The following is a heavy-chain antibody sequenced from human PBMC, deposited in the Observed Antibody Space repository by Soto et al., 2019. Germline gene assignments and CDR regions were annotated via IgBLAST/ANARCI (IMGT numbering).Heavy chain of an antibody. V-gene: IGHV2-5*01. CDR2: IYWNDDK. CDR1: GFSLSTSGVG. Sequence: SGPTLVNPTQTLTLTCTFSGFSLSTSGVGVGWIRQPPGKALEWLALIYWNDDKRYSPSLKSRLTITRGTSENQVVLTVTNMDPVYTATYYSAHTSAAVVGYQRPTAFNIWRQRTMVPISS. J-gene: IGHJ3*02. D-gene: IGHD2-15*01. CDR3: AHTSAAVVGYQRPTAFNI.